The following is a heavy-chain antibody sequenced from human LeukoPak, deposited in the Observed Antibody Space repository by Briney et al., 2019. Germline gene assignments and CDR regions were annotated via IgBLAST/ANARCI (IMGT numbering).Heavy chain of an antibody. CDR2: INSDGSST. D-gene: IGHD5-12*01. Sequence: GALRLSCAASGFTFSSYWMHWVRQAPGKGLVWVSRINSDGSSTSYADSVKGRFTISRDDAKNSLYLQMNSLRDEDTAVYYCARDHGYAFDYWGQGTLVTVSS. V-gene: IGHV3-74*01. CDR3: ARDHGYAFDY. J-gene: IGHJ4*02. CDR1: GFTFSSYW.